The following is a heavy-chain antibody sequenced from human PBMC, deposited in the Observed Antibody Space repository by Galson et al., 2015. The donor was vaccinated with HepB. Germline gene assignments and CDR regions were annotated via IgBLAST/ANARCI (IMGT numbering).Heavy chain of an antibody. CDR3: ARWRRYCSGGSCYDNWFDP. Sequence: TLSLTCTVSGGSISSSSYYWGWIRQPPGKGLEWIGSIYYSGSTYYNPSLKSRVTISVDTSKNQFSLKLSSVTAADTAVYYCARWRRYCSGGSCYDNWFDPWGQGTLVTVSS. V-gene: IGHV4-39*01. CDR2: IYYSGST. J-gene: IGHJ5*02. CDR1: GGSISSSSYY. D-gene: IGHD2-15*01.